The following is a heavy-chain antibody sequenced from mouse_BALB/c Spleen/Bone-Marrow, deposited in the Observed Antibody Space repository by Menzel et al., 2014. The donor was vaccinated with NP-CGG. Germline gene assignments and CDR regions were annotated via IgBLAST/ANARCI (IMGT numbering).Heavy chain of an antibody. J-gene: IGHJ1*01. D-gene: IGHD1-1*01. CDR2: ISSGGST. CDR3: ARVTDTFYYGSSYWYFDV. Sequence: EVKLMESGGGLVKPGGSLKLSCAASGFTFSSYAMSWVRQTPEKRLEWVASISSGGSTYYPDSVKGRFTISRDNVRKILYLQMSNLRSEDTAMYYCARVTDTFYYGSSYWYFDVWGAGTTVTVSS. V-gene: IGHV5-6-5*01. CDR1: GFTFSSYA.